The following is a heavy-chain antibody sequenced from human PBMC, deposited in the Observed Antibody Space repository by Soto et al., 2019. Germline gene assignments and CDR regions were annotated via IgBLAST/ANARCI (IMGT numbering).Heavy chain of an antibody. D-gene: IGHD3-22*01. CDR1: GFTFSSYA. J-gene: IGHJ4*02. CDR3: AKDLTPDSSGYYFHDPYFDY. V-gene: IGHV3-23*01. Sequence: HPGGSLRLSCAASGFTFSSYAMSWVRQAPGKGLEWVSAISGSGGSTYYADSVKGRFTISRDNSKNTLYLQMNSLRAEDTAVYYCAKDLTPDSSGYYFHDPYFDYWGQGTLVTVSS. CDR2: ISGSGGST.